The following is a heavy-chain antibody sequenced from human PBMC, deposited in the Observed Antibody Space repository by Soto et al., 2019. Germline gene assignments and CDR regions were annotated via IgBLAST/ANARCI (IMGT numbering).Heavy chain of an antibody. CDR3: ARDFSAVAGSSFDP. V-gene: IGHV1-69*01. J-gene: IGHJ5*02. CDR1: GGTFSSYA. D-gene: IGHD6-19*01. Sequence: QVQLVQSGAEVKKPGSSVKVSCKASGGTFSSYAISWVRQAPGQGLEWMGGIIPIFGTANYAQKFQGRVTRTADESTSRAYMELRSLRSEDTEVYYYARDFSAVAGSSFDPWGQGTLVTVSS. CDR2: IIPIFGTA.